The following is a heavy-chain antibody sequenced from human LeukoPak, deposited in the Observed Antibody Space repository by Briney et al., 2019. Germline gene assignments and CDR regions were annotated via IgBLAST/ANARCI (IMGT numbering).Heavy chain of an antibody. V-gene: IGHV1-2*02. Sequence: ASVTVSFTASGYTFTVYYMHWVRQAPGQGLEWMGWINPNSGGTNYSQKFQGRVTMTRDTSISTAYMELSSLRSDDTAVYYCARDATVRGVTNFDYWGQGTLVTVSS. D-gene: IGHD3-10*01. CDR3: ARDATVRGVTNFDY. CDR2: INPNSGGT. J-gene: IGHJ4*02. CDR1: GYTFTVYY.